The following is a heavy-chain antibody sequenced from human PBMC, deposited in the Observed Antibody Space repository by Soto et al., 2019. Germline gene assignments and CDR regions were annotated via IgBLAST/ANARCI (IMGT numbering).Heavy chain of an antibody. CDR3: ARESNYYGMDV. Sequence: SLRLSCAASGFTFSSYXMHWVRQAPGKGLEWVAVIWYDGSNKYYADSVKGRFTISRDNSKNTLYLQMNSLRAEDTAVYYCARESNYYGMDVWGQGTTVTVSS. CDR1: GFTFSSYX. CDR2: IWYDGSNK. V-gene: IGHV3-33*01. J-gene: IGHJ6*02.